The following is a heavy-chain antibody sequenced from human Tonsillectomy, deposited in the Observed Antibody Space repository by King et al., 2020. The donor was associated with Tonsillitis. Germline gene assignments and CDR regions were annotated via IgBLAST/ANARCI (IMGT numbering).Heavy chain of an antibody. J-gene: IGHJ6*03. CDR1: GFTFSGSA. CDR3: TGGGYGDYGGYYYYYYMDV. V-gene: IGHV3-73*02. Sequence: VQLVESGGGLVQPGGSLKLSCAASGFTFSGSAMHWVRQASGKGLEWVGRIRSKANTYATAYAASVKGRFTISRDDSKNTAYLQMNSLKTEDTAVYYCTGGGYGDYGGYYYYYYMDVWGKGTTVTVSS. D-gene: IGHD4-17*01. CDR2: IRSKANTYAT.